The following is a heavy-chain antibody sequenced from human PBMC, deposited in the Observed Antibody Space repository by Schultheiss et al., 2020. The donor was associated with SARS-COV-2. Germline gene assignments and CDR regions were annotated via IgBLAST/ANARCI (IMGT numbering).Heavy chain of an antibody. Sequence: SETLSLTCTVSGGSISSYYWGWIRQPPGKGLEWIGSIYYSGSTYYNPSLKSRVTISVDTSKNQFSLKLSSVTAADTAVYYCARQSRRSSSNAFDIWGQGTMVTVSS. D-gene: IGHD3-3*01. J-gene: IGHJ3*02. V-gene: IGHV4-39*01. CDR1: GGSISSYY. CDR2: IYYSGST. CDR3: ARQSRRSSSNAFDI.